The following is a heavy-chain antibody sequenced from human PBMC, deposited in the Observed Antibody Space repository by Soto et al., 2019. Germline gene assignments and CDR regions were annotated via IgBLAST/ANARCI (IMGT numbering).Heavy chain of an antibody. CDR2: ISGSGGST. D-gene: IGHD6-13*01. J-gene: IGHJ4*02. CDR3: AKDNTDPGIAAAGTLIDL. CDR1: GFTFCSYA. Sequence: GGSLRLSCAASGFTFCSYAMSWVRQAPGKGLEWVSAISGSGGSTYYADSVKGRFTISRDNSKNTLYLQMNSLRAEDTAVYYCAKDNTDPGIAAAGTLIDLWGQGNLVTVSS. V-gene: IGHV3-23*01.